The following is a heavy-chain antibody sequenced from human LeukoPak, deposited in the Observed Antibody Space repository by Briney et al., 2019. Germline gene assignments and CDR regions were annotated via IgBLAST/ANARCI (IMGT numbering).Heavy chain of an antibody. Sequence: PSETLSLTCTVSGGSISSYYWSWIRQPPGKGLEWIGYIYYSGSTNYNPSLKSRVTISVDTSKNQFSLKLSSVTAADTAVYYCARADYDFWSGHIGRYYGMDVWGQGATVTVSS. V-gene: IGHV4-59*01. CDR3: ARADYDFWSGHIGRYYGMDV. J-gene: IGHJ6*02. CDR1: GGSISSYY. CDR2: IYYSGST. D-gene: IGHD3-3*01.